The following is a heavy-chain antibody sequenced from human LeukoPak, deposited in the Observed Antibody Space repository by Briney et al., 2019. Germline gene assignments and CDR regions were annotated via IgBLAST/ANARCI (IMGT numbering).Heavy chain of an antibody. CDR2: ISSSSSYI. CDR3: ARDDGVGATLFDY. CDR1: GFTVSSYS. V-gene: IGHV3-21*01. Sequence: GGSLRLSCAASGFTVSSYSMNWVRQAPGKGLEWVSSISSSSSYIYYADSVKGRFTISRDNAKNSLYLQMNSLRAEDTAVYYCARDDGVGATLFDYWGQGTLVTVSS. D-gene: IGHD1-26*01. J-gene: IGHJ4*02.